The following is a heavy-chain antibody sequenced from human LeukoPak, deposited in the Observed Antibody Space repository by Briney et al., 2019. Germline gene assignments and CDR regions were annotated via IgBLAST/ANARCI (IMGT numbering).Heavy chain of an antibody. CDR1: GYTFTGYY. D-gene: IGHD3-22*01. CDR2: INPNSGGT. V-gene: IGHV1-2*02. Sequence: GASVKVSCKASGYTFTGYYMHWVRQAPGQGLEWMGWINPNSGGTNYAQKFQGRVTMTRDTSISTAYMGLSRLRSDDTAVYYCARDLEYYYDSSGSSDAFDIWGQGTMVTVSS. CDR3: ARDLEYYYDSSGSSDAFDI. J-gene: IGHJ3*02.